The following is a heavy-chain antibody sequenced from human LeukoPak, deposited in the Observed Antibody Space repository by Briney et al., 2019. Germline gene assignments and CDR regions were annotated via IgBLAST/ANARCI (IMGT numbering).Heavy chain of an antibody. V-gene: IGHV3-48*03. Sequence: GGSLRLSCAASGFPFSSYEMNSVRRAPGKVLERVSSISSSGSTLYYADSVNGRFTISRDDAKKSLYLQMNSLRAEDTDVDYCAREGHTYYYDSSGCVDYWGQGTLVTVSS. D-gene: IGHD3-22*01. CDR1: GFPFSSYE. CDR2: ISSSGSTL. J-gene: IGHJ4*02. CDR3: AREGHTYYYDSSGCVDY.